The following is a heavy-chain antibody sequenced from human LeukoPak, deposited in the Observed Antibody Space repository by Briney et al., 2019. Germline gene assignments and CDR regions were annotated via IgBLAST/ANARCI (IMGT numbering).Heavy chain of an antibody. CDR1: GFTFSSYG. D-gene: IGHD5-12*01. V-gene: IGHV3-30*03. J-gene: IGHJ3*02. CDR3: ARDRGRSGYENDAFDI. CDR2: ISYDGSNK. Sequence: GRSLRLPCAASGFTFSSYGMHWVRQAPGKGLEWVAVISYDGSNKYYADSVKGRFSISRDNSKNTLYLQINSLRAEDAAVYYCARDRGRSGYENDAFDIWGQGTRVTVSS.